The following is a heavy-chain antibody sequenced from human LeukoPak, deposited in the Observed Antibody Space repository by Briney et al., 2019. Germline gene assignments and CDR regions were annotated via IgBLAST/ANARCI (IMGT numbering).Heavy chain of an antibody. D-gene: IGHD2-15*01. CDR1: GFTFSSYS. CDR3: ARDGDIVVVVAVNYFDY. J-gene: IGHJ4*02. CDR2: ISSSSSYI. Sequence: KPGGSLRLSCAASGFTFSSYSMSWVRQAPGKGLEWVSSISSSSSYIYYADSVKGRFTISRDNAKNSLYLQMNSLRAEDTAIYYCARDGDIVVVVAVNYFDYWGQGTLVTVSS. V-gene: IGHV3-21*01.